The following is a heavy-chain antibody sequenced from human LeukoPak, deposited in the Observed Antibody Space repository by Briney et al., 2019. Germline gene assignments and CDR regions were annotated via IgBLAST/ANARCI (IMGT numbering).Heavy chain of an antibody. CDR1: GNYW. J-gene: IGHJ4*02. CDR2: INSDGSWT. CDR3: VSFYETY. Sequence: GRSLRLSCAASGNYWMHWVRQAPGKGLVWVSHINSDGSWTSYADSVKGRFTISKDNARNTVYLQMNNLRAEDTAVYYCVSFYETYWGRGTLVTVSS. D-gene: IGHD2-2*01. V-gene: IGHV3-74*01.